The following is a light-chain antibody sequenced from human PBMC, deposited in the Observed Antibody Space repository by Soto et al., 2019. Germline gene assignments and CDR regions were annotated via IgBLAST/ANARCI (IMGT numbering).Light chain of an antibody. CDR3: EKYYSTRST. J-gene: IGKJ2*01. CDR1: QSVLYSSNNKHY. CDR2: WAS. V-gene: IGKV4-1*01. Sequence: DIVMTQSPDSLAVSLGERATINCKSSQSVLYSSNNKHYLAWYQQRPGQPPKLLIYWASTRESGVPDRFSGSGCVTVSTSTTSGLQSKAGAFYDGEKYYSTRSTFAPGTRVEIK.